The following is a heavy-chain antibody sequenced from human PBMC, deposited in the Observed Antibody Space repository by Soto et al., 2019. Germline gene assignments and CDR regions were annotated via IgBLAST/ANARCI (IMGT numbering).Heavy chain of an antibody. CDR3: AAERGYSYGSFDC. J-gene: IGHJ4*02. D-gene: IGHD5-18*01. CDR2: IVVGSGNT. CDR1: GFTFTSSA. Sequence: SVKVSGKASGFTFTSSAVQWVRQARGQRLEWIGWIVVGSGNTNYAQKFQERVTITRDMSTSTAYMELSSLRSEDTAVYYCAAERGYSYGSFDCWGQGTLVTVSS. V-gene: IGHV1-58*01.